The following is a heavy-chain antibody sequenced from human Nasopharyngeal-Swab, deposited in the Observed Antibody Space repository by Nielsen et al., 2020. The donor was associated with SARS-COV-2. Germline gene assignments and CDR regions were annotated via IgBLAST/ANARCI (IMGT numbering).Heavy chain of an antibody. CDR3: ARDGLDYDFWSAYFMDV. V-gene: IGHV3-21*01. Sequence: WGSLRLSSAASGFTFNNYNFNWVRQAPGKGLEWVSSISSSSSYIYYADSVRGRFTISRDNAKSSLYLQMNSLRAEDTAVYYCARDGLDYDFWSAYFMDVWGQGTTVTVSS. CDR2: ISSSSSYI. CDR1: GFTFNNYN. D-gene: IGHD3-3*01. J-gene: IGHJ6*02.